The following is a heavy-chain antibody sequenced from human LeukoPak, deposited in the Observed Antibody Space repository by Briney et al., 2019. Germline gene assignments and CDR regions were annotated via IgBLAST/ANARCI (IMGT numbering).Heavy chain of an antibody. Sequence: SVKVSCKASGDTFSSYAISWVRQAPGQGLEWMGGIIPIFGTANYAQKFQGRVTITADESTSTAYMELSSLRSEDTAVYYCASVEMATIDAFDIWGQGTMVTVSS. V-gene: IGHV1-69*13. D-gene: IGHD5-24*01. J-gene: IGHJ3*02. CDR3: ASVEMATIDAFDI. CDR1: GDTFSSYA. CDR2: IIPIFGTA.